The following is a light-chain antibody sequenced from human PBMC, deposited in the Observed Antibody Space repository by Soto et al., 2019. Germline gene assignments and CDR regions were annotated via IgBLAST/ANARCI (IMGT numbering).Light chain of an antibody. CDR1: QLISNY. Sequence: EIMLTQSPGTLSLSPGETATLSCSANQLISNYLAWYQQKPGQAPRLLIYDASNRATGIPARFRGSGSGTDFTLTISSLEPEDFAVYYCQQRGNWPLTFGGGTKVDIK. J-gene: IGKJ4*01. CDR2: DAS. V-gene: IGKV3-11*01. CDR3: QQRGNWPLT.